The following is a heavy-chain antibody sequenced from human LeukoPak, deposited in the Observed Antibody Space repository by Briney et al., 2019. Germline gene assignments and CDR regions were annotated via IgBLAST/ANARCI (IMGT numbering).Heavy chain of an antibody. CDR2: ISSSSSTI. V-gene: IGHV3-48*04. D-gene: IGHD6-19*01. CDR1: GFTFSSYS. CDR3: ASSLSKAVAPGHAFDI. J-gene: IGHJ3*02. Sequence: PGGSLRLSCAASGFTFSSYSMNWVRQAPGKGLEWVSYISSSSSTIYYADSVKGRFTISRDNAKNSLYLQMNSLRAEDAAVYYCASSLSKAVAPGHAFDIWGQGTMVTVSS.